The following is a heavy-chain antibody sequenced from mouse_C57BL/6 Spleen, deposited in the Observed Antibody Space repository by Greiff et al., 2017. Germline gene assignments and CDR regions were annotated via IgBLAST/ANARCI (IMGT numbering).Heavy chain of an antibody. CDR3: ARQVGTYDYAMDY. CDR1: GFTFSSYG. D-gene: IGHD1-1*02. J-gene: IGHJ4*01. Sequence: VKLVESGGDLVKPGGSLKLSCAASGFTFSSYGMSWVRQTPDKRLEWVATISSGGSYTYYPDSVKGRFTISRDNAKNTLYLQMSSLKSEDTAMYYCARQVGTYDYAMDYWGQGTSVTVSS. V-gene: IGHV5-6*01. CDR2: ISSGGSYT.